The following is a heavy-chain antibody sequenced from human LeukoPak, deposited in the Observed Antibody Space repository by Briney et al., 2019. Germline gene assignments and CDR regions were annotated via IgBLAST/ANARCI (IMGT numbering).Heavy chain of an antibody. CDR3: ARAGIAVAGPYFDY. CDR2: IYSGGST. Sequence: GGSLRLSCAVSGFTVSSNYMSWVRQAPGKGLEWVSVIYSGGSTYYADSVKGRFTISRDNSKNTLYLQMNSLRAEDTAVYYCARAGIAVAGPYFDYWGQGTLVTVSS. J-gene: IGHJ4*02. CDR1: GFTVSSNY. D-gene: IGHD6-19*01. V-gene: IGHV3-66*01.